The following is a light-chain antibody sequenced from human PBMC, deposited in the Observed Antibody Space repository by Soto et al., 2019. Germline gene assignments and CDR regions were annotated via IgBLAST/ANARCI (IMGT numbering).Light chain of an antibody. Sequence: ESMLTQSPGTLSLSPGEIATLSWRASQSVRSYLAWYQQKPGQAPRLLIYDASNRAPGIPARFSGSGSGTDFTLTISRLEPEDFAVYYCQQYGSSTGKFGQGTKADIK. CDR2: DAS. CDR3: QQYGSSTGK. V-gene: IGKV3-20*01. J-gene: IGKJ1*01. CDR1: QSVRSY.